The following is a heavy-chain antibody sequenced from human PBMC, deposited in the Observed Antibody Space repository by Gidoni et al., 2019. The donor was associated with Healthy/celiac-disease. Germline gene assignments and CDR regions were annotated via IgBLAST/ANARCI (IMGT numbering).Heavy chain of an antibody. CDR2: IGTAGDT. CDR1: GFTFSSYD. J-gene: IGHJ6*02. Sequence: EVQLVESGGGWVQPGGSLRLSCAASGFTFSSYDMHWVRQATGKGLEWVSAIGTAGDTYYPGSVKGRFTISRENAKNSLYLQMNSLRAGDTAVYYCARDAVGYCTNGVCYRRYYGMDVWGQGTTVTVSS. CDR3: ARDAVGYCTNGVCYRRYYGMDV. D-gene: IGHD2-8*01. V-gene: IGHV3-13*01.